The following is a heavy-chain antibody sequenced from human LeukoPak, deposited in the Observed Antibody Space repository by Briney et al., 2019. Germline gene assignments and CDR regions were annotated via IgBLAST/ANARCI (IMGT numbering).Heavy chain of an antibody. CDR2: INWNGGST. CDR1: GFTFDDYG. D-gene: IGHD4-17*01. V-gene: IGHV3-20*04. J-gene: IGHJ4*02. CDR3: ATKYTVTSNFDY. Sequence: GGSLRLSCAASGFTFDDYGMSWVRQAPGKGLEWVSGINWNGGSTGYADSVKGRFTISRDNAKNSLYLQMNSLGAEDTAVYYCATKYTVTSNFDYWGQGTLVTVSS.